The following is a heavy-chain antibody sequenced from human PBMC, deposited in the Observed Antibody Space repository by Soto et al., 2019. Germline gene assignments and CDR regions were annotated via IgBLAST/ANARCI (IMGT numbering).Heavy chain of an antibody. CDR3: AAVGRSCSSTSCYTNWFDP. Sequence: QLQLQESGPGLVKPSETLSLTCTVSGGSISSSSYYWGWIRQPPGKGLEWVGSFYYSGTTYYNPSLRSRVTISVDASKNQFSLKLSSVTAADTAVYYCAAVGRSCSSTSCYTNWFDPWGQGTLVTVSS. CDR1: GGSISSSSYY. V-gene: IGHV4-39*01. CDR2: FYYSGTT. D-gene: IGHD2-2*02. J-gene: IGHJ5*02.